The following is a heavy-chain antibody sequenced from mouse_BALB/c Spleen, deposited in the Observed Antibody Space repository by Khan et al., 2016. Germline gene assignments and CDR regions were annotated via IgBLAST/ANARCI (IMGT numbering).Heavy chain of an antibody. J-gene: IGHJ3*01. D-gene: IGHD2-4*01. CDR1: GFSLTNSG. Sequence: QVQLKESGPGLVAPSQSLSITCTVSGFSLTNSGVHWVRQPPGKGLDWLGVIWAGGSTDYNSALMSRLSITKDNSQNQVFLKMNSLQTDDTAMYYCARYDQDYDAWFASWGQGTLVTVSA. CDR3: ARYDQDYDAWFAS. CDR2: IWAGGST. V-gene: IGHV2-9*02.